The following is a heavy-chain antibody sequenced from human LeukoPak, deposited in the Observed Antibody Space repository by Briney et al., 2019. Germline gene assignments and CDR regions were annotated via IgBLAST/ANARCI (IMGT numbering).Heavy chain of an antibody. J-gene: IGHJ4*02. Sequence: PGGSLRLSCAASGFTFSSYWMIWVRQAPGKGLEWVAIIKQAASETYYVGSVKGRFTISRDNAKNSLYLQMSSLRADDTAVYYCARYYCGTSTTCYMFDFWGQGTLVTVSS. D-gene: IGHD2-2*01. CDR1: GFTFSSYW. CDR3: ARYYCGTSTTCYMFDF. V-gene: IGHV3-7*01. CDR2: IKQAASET.